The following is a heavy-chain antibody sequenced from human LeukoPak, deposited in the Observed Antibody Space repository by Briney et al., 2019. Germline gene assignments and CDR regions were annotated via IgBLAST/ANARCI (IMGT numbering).Heavy chain of an antibody. CDR3: AKEYCSNSVCHSLDY. Sequence: PGGSLRLSCAASGFTFNSYAMTWVRQAPGKGLEWVSAISGSGGSTYYADSVKGRFTFSRDNSKNTLYLQMNSLRAEDTAVYYCAKEYCSNSVCHSLDYWGQGTLVTVSS. CDR2: ISGSGGST. D-gene: IGHD2-8*01. CDR1: GFTFNSYA. J-gene: IGHJ4*02. V-gene: IGHV3-23*01.